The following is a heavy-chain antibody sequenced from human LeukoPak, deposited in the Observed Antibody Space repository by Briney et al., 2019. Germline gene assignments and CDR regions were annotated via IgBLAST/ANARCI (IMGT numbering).Heavy chain of an antibody. Sequence: SVKVSCKASGGTFSSYAISWVRQAPGQGLEWMGGIIPIFGTANYAQKFQGRVTMTTDTSTSTAYMELRSLRSDDTAVYYCARGGGYEDYWGQGTLVTVSS. J-gene: IGHJ4*02. V-gene: IGHV1-69*05. CDR1: GGTFSSYA. D-gene: IGHD3-22*01. CDR3: ARGGGYEDY. CDR2: IIPIFGTA.